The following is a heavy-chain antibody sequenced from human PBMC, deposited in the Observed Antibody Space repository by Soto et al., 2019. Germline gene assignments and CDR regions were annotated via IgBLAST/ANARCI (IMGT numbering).Heavy chain of an antibody. J-gene: IGHJ4*02. V-gene: IGHV4-59*08. CDR3: ARSSIAPRLFMYPFDY. Sequence: PSETLSLTCSVSGSSMTTYYWHWIRQAPGKVLEWIGFTYNSGRGSTGSNPSLSSRVTFSIETSKNQFSLKLSSVTAADTAVYYCARSSIAPRLFMYPFDYWGQGTLVTVS. CDR1: GSSMTTYY. CDR2: TYNSGRGST. D-gene: IGHD6-6*01.